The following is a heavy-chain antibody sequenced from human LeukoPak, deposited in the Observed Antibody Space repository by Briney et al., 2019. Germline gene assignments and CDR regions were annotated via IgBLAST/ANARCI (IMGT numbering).Heavy chain of an antibody. D-gene: IGHD6-6*01. Sequence: SETLSLTCTVSGGSISSYYWSWIRQPPGKGLEWIGYIYTSGCTNYNPSLKSRVTISVDTSKNQLSLKLSSVTAADTAVYYCARYTSSSSMDYWGQGTLVTVSS. CDR1: GGSISSYY. CDR3: ARYTSSSSMDY. J-gene: IGHJ4*02. V-gene: IGHV4-4*09. CDR2: IYTSGCT.